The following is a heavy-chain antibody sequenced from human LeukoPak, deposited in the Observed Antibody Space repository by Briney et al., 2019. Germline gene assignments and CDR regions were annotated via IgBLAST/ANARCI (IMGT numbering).Heavy chain of an antibody. CDR1: GYSISSCYY. D-gene: IGHD2-2*01. V-gene: IGHV4-38-2*01. J-gene: IGHJ4*02. CDR3: ARLFEPPMIVVVPAAPDY. CDR2: IYHSGST. Sequence: SETLSLTCAVSGYSISSCYYWGWIRQPPGKGLEWIGSIYHSGSTYYNPSLKSRVTISVDTSKNQFSLELSSVTAADTAVYYCARLFEPPMIVVVPAAPDYWGQGTLVTVSS.